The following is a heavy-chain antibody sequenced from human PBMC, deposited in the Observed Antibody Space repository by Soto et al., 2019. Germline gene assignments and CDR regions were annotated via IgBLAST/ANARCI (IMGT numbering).Heavy chain of an antibody. Sequence: SVKVSCKASGYTFTSYYMHWVRQAPGQGHKRIRIINTSGGSTIYAQKFQGRVTMTRDTSTSTVYMELSSLRSEDTAVYYCARDSVGYYYDSSGYYHDYWGQGTLVTV. V-gene: IGHV1-46*03. CDR2: INTSGGST. CDR3: ARDSVGYYYDSSGYYHDY. CDR1: GYTFTSYY. D-gene: IGHD3-22*01. J-gene: IGHJ4*02.